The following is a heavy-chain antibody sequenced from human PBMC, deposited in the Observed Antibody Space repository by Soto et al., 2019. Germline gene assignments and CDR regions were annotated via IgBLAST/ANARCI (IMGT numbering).Heavy chain of an antibody. V-gene: IGHV1-69*01. CDR1: GGTFSNYA. J-gene: IGHJ5*02. CDR2: IIPVFGTV. Sequence: QVRLVQSGAEVKKPGSSVKVSCKASGGTFSNYAITWLRLAPGQGLEWLGGIIPVFGTVNYAQKFQGRVTITADEATSTAYMELNRLRSEDTAVDYCARDNPYTNSVGNGFDPWGQGTLVIVS. D-gene: IGHD6-13*01. CDR3: ARDNPYTNSVGNGFDP.